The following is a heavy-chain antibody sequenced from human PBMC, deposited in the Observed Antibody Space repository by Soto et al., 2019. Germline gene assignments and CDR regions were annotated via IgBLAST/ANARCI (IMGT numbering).Heavy chain of an antibody. CDR3: ARNRYCSSTSCPYYYYYYGMDV. Sequence: GGSLRPSCAASGFTFSSYGMNWVRQAPGKGLEWVSYISSSGSTIYYADSVKGRFTISRDNAKNSLYLQMNSLRAEDTAVYYCARNRYCSSTSCPYYYYYYGMDVWGQGTTVTVSS. CDR1: GFTFSSYG. D-gene: IGHD2-2*01. V-gene: IGHV3-48*03. J-gene: IGHJ6*02. CDR2: ISSSGSTI.